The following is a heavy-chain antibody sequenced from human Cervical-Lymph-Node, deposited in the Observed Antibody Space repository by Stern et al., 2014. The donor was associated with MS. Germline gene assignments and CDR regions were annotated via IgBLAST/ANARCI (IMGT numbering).Heavy chain of an antibody. D-gene: IGHD6-13*01. CDR1: GFTFSNYN. Sequence: EVQLVESGGGLVKPGGSLRLSCVASGFTFSNYNINWVRQAPGKGLEWVSSISSTGTYIYYADSMKGRFTVSRDNAKDSVSLAMNSLRVVDTAVYYCARVAATGAGAYYSFYGMDVWGRGTTVRVSS. J-gene: IGHJ6*02. CDR3: ARVAATGAGAYYSFYGMDV. V-gene: IGHV3-21*01. CDR2: ISSTGTYI.